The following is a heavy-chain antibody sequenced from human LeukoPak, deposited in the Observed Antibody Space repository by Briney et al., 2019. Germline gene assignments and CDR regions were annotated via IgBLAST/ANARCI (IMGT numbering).Heavy chain of an antibody. J-gene: IGHJ4*02. D-gene: IGHD3-22*01. Sequence: SGPALVKPTQTLTLTCTFSGFSLSTSGMCVSWIRQPPGKALEWLALIDWDDDKYHSTSLKTRLTISKDTSKNQVVLTMTDMDPVDTATYYCARILYYYDSSGYRHYYFDYWGQGTLVTVSS. CDR3: ARILYYYDSSGYRHYYFDY. CDR2: IDWDDDK. CDR1: GFSLSTSGMC. V-gene: IGHV2-70*01.